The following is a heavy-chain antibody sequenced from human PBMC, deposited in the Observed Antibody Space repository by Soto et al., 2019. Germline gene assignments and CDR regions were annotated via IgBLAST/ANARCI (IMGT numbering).Heavy chain of an antibody. V-gene: IGHV2-5*02. CDR2: IFWDDDK. D-gene: IGHD2-21*01. CDR1: GFSLSTRGVG. Sequence: QTTLKESGPTLVKPTQTLTLTCTFSGFSLSTRGVGVGWIRQPPGKALEWLALIFWDDDKRYSPALKSRLTITRDASKNLVVRTMTDVDPVDEATYFCPPHGYYSSGMAGWGQGTRVTVSS. CDR3: PPHGYYSSGMAG. J-gene: IGHJ6*02.